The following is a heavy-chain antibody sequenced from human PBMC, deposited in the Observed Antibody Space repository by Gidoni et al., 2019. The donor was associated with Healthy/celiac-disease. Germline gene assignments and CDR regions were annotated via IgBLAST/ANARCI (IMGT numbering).Heavy chain of an antibody. V-gene: IGHV1-69*06. D-gene: IGHD5-12*01. CDR3: ARTYRCYDFLDY. CDR2: IIPIFGTA. Sequence: QVQLVQSGAEVKKPGSSVKVSCKASGGTISSYAISWVRQAPGQGLEWMGGIIPIFGTANYAQKFQGRVTITADKSTSTAYMELSSLGSEDTAVYYCARTYRCYDFLDYWGQGTLVTVSS. J-gene: IGHJ4*02. CDR1: GGTISSYA.